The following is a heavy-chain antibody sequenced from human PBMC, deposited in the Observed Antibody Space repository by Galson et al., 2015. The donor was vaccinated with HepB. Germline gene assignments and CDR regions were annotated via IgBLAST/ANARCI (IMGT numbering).Heavy chain of an antibody. V-gene: IGHV1-2*02. CDR2: INPNSGGT. CDR1: GYTFTGYY. CDR3: AKGHRQHIVVALLFDY. Sequence: SVKVSCKASGYTFTGYYMHWVRQAPGQGLEWMGWINPNSGGTNYAQKFQGRVTMTRDTSISTAYMELSRLRSDDTAVYYCAKGHRQHIVVALLFDYWGQGTLVTVSS. J-gene: IGHJ4*02. D-gene: IGHD2-21*01.